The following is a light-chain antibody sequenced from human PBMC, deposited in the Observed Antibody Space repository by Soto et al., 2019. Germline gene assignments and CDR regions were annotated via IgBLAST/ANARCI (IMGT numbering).Light chain of an antibody. J-gene: IGLJ3*02. CDR1: SSDVGGYNY. CDR3: SSYTSGSTWV. V-gene: IGLV2-14*01. Sequence: QSALTQPASVSGSPGQSITISCTGTSSDVGGYNYVSWYQQHPGKAPKLVIYEVSNRPSGVSNRFSGSKSGNTASLTISGLQAEDEADYYSSSYTSGSTWVFGGGTKLTVL. CDR2: EVS.